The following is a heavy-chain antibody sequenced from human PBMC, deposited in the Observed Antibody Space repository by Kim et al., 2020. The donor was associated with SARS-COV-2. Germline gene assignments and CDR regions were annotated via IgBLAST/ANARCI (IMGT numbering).Heavy chain of an antibody. Sequence: SETLSLTCTVSGGSISSYYWSWIRQPPGKGLEWIGYIYYSGSTNYNPSLKSRVTISVDTSKNQFSLKLSSVTAADTAVYYCARQVGNYGDRIPHEFDYWGQGTLVTVSS. CDR3: ARQVGNYGDRIPHEFDY. D-gene: IGHD4-17*01. CDR2: IYYSGST. J-gene: IGHJ4*02. V-gene: IGHV4-59*13. CDR1: GGSISSYY.